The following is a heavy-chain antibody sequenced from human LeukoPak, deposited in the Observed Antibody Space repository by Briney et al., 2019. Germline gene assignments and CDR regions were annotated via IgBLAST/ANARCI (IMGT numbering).Heavy chain of an antibody. CDR1: GFTFSSYA. Sequence: GGSLRLSCAASGFTFSSYAMSWVRQAPGKGLEWVSAISGSGGSTYYADSVKGRFTSSRDNSKNTLYLQMNSLRAEDTAVYYCAKDGYYDSSGNSYFDYWGQGTLVTVSS. J-gene: IGHJ4*02. D-gene: IGHD3-22*01. V-gene: IGHV3-23*01. CDR3: AKDGYYDSSGNSYFDY. CDR2: ISGSGGST.